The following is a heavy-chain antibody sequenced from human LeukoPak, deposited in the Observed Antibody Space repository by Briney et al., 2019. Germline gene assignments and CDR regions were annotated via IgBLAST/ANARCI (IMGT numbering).Heavy chain of an antibody. D-gene: IGHD4/OR15-4a*01. CDR3: ARRGSGNGDTYAGMDV. CDR2: ISINGGST. Sequence: GGSLRLSCSASGFTFSTYAMHWVRQAPGKGLEYVSAISINGGSTNYADSVKGRFIISRDSSKNTLYLQMSSLRAEDTAVYYCARRGSGNGDTYAGMDVWGQGTTVTVSS. J-gene: IGHJ6*02. CDR1: GFTFSTYA. V-gene: IGHV3-64D*09.